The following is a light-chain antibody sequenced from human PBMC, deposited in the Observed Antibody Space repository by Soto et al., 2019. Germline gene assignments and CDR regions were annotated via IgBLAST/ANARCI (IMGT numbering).Light chain of an antibody. CDR2: GNT. CDR3: QSYDSSLSVLYV. Sequence: QSALTQPPSGSGAPGQRVTISCTGSSSNIGAGYEVHWFQQLPGTAPKLLIYGNTNRPSGVPDRFSGSKSDASASLAITGLQPEDEADYYCQSYDSSLSVLYVFGTGTKVTVL. V-gene: IGLV1-40*03. CDR1: SSNIGAGYE. J-gene: IGLJ1*01.